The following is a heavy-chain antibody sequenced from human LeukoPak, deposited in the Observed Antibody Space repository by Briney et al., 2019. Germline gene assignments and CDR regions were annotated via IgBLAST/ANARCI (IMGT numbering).Heavy chain of an antibody. CDR3: ARVGVSSYSSSGY. CDR1: GGTFSSYA. J-gene: IGHJ4*02. CDR2: IIPIFGTA. Sequence: SVKVSCKASGGTFSSYAISWVRQAPGQGLEWMGGIIPIFGTANYAQKFQGRVTITADKSTSTAYMELSSLRSEGTAVYYCARVGVSSYSSSGYWGQGTLVTVSS. D-gene: IGHD6-13*01. V-gene: IGHV1-69*06.